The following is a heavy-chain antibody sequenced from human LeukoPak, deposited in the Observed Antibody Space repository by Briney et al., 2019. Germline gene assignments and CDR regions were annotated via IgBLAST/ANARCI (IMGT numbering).Heavy chain of an antibody. CDR2: TYYRSKWYN. Sequence: SQTLSLTCAISGDSVSTNSAAWRWFRQSPSRGLEWLGKTYYRSKWYNDYAVSVKSRITINPDTSKNQFSLQLNSVTPEDTAVYYCAQEGSYGRFDYWGQGTLVTVSS. J-gene: IGHJ4*02. CDR3: AQEGSYGRFDY. D-gene: IGHD5-18*01. CDR1: GDSVSTNSAA. V-gene: IGHV6-1*01.